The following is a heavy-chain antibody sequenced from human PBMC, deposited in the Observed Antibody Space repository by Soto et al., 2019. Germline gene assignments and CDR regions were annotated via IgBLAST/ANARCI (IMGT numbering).Heavy chain of an antibody. J-gene: IGHJ3*02. Sequence: PSETLSLTCTVSGGSISSYYWSWIRQPPGKGLEWIGYIYYSGSTNYNPSLKSRVTISVDTSKNQFSLKLSSVTAADTAVYYCARAFYNHDAFDIWGQGTMVTVS. CDR3: ARAFYNHDAFDI. V-gene: IGHV4-59*01. CDR1: GGSISSYY. D-gene: IGHD1-1*01. CDR2: IYYSGST.